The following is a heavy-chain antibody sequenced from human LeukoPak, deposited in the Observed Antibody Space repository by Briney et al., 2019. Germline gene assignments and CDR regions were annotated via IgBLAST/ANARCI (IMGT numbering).Heavy chain of an antibody. Sequence: GGSLRLSCAASGFIFSSYSMNWVRQAPGKGLEWVSSSSSGSTIYYADSVKGRFTISRDNAKNSLYLQMNSLRAEDTAVYYCARGSIAAATDYWGQGTLVTVSS. V-gene: IGHV3-69-1*02. J-gene: IGHJ4*02. CDR1: GFIFSSYS. CDR3: ARGSIAAATDY. D-gene: IGHD6-13*01. CDR2: SSSGSTI.